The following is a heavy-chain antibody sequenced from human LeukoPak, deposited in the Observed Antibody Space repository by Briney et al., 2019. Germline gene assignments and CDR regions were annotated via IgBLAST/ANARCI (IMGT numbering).Heavy chain of an antibody. CDR2: ISSSGETI. CDR1: GFIFSSYE. D-gene: IGHD3-10*01. J-gene: IGHJ6*03. V-gene: IGHV3-48*03. Sequence: GGSLRLSCAASGFIFSSYEMNWVRQAPGKGLEWVSYISSSGETIYYADSAKGRFTISRDNAKKSLYLQMNSLRAEDTAVYYCARVPGDYYMDVWGKGTTVTISS. CDR3: ARVPGDYYMDV.